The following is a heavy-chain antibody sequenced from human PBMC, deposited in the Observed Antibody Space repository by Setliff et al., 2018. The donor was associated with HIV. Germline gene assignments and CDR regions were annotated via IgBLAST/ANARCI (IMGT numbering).Heavy chain of an antibody. CDR2: ITHSGST. J-gene: IGHJ4*02. CDR1: GGSFSGYY. Sequence: SETLSLTCAVYGGSFSGYYWNWIRQSPGKGLEWIGEITHSGSTNYNPSLKSRVTISIDTSKNQFSLKLGSVTAADTAVYYCARDSVGATQMDYWGQGTLVTVSS. CDR3: ARDSVGATQMDY. D-gene: IGHD1-26*01. V-gene: IGHV4-34*01.